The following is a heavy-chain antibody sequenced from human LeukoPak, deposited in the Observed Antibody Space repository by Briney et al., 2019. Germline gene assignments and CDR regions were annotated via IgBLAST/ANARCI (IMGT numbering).Heavy chain of an antibody. Sequence: GGSLRLSCAASGFTFSSYSMNWVRQAPGKGLEWVSSISRSSNYIHYADSVKGRFTISRDNAKNSLYLQINSLRAEDTAVYYCAKDHTWDYYMDVWGKGTTVTVSS. CDR3: AKDHTWDYYMDV. D-gene: IGHD7-27*01. CDR2: ISRSSNYI. J-gene: IGHJ6*03. CDR1: GFTFSSYS. V-gene: IGHV3-21*01.